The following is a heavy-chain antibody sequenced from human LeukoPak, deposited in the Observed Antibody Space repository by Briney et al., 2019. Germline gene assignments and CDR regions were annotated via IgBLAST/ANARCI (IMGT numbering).Heavy chain of an antibody. CDR3: ARGVAARSHRSGPLKFDY. CDR1: GFTFSSYG. J-gene: IGHJ4*02. Sequence: PGGSLRLSCAASGFTFSSYGMHWVRQAPGKGLEWVAFIRYDGSNKYYADSVKGRFTISRDNSKNTLYLQMNSLRAEDTAVYYCARGVAARSHRSGPLKFDYWGQGTLVTVSS. CDR2: IRYDGSNK. V-gene: IGHV3-30*02. D-gene: IGHD6-6*01.